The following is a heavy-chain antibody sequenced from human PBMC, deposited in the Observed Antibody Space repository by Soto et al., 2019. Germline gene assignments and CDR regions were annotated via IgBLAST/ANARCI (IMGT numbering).Heavy chain of an antibody. J-gene: IGHJ5*02. CDR2: IFSNDEK. CDR3: ARTVVTGGWFDP. CDR1: GFSLSNARMG. D-gene: IGHD2-15*01. Sequence: QVTLKESGPVLVKPTETLTLTCTVSGFSLSNARMGVSWIRQPPGKALEWLAHIFSNDEKSYSTSLKSRLTTANDTTKSQVVITMTNMDPVDTATYYCARTVVTGGWFDPWGQGTLVTVSS. V-gene: IGHV2-26*01.